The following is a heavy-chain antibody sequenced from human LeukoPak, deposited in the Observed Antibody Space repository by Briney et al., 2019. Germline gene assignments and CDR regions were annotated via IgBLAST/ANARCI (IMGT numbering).Heavy chain of an antibody. V-gene: IGHV3-30*02. D-gene: IGHD6-13*01. CDR3: AKARGLYSSSWLQH. CDR1: GFTFSSYG. J-gene: IGHJ1*01. Sequence: GGSLRLSCAASGFTFSSYGMHWVRQAPGKGLEWVAFIRYDGSNKYDADSVKGRFTISRDNSKNTLYLQMNSLRAEDTAVYYCAKARGLYSSSWLQHWGQGTLVTVSS. CDR2: IRYDGSNK.